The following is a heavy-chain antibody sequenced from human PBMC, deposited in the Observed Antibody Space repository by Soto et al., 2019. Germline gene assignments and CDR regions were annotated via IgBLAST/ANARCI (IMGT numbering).Heavy chain of an antibody. CDR3: ARETGTTLNYYYGMDV. Sequence: GGSLRLSCAASGFTFSSYGMHWVRQAPGKGLGWVAVIWYDGSNKYYADSVKGRFTISRDNSKNTLYLQMNSLRAEDTAVYYCARETGTTLNYYYGMDVWGQGTTVTVSS. CDR1: GFTFSSYG. V-gene: IGHV3-33*01. J-gene: IGHJ6*02. D-gene: IGHD1-7*01. CDR2: IWYDGSNK.